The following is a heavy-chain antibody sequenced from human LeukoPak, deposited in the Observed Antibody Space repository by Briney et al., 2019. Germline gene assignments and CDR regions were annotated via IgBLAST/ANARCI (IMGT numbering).Heavy chain of an antibody. J-gene: IGHJ6*02. CDR1: GFTFSDSY. V-gene: IGHV3-11*04. D-gene: IGHD1-14*01. CDR2: ISSSGGTI. CDR3: ARGASGRYYYYGMDV. Sequence: GGSLRLSCAASGFTFSDSYMSWIRQVPGKGLEWISYISSSGGTIYYADSVKGRFTISRDNAKNSLYLQMNSLRAEDTAVYYCARGASGRYYYYGMDVWGQGTTVTVSS.